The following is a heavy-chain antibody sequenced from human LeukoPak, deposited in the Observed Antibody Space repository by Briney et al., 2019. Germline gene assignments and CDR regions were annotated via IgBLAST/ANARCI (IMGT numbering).Heavy chain of an antibody. Sequence: PGGSLRLSCAASGFTFSSYWMSWVRQAPGKGPECVANIKQDGSEKYYVDSVKGRFTISRDNAKNSLYLQMNSLRAEDTAVYYCARVGVYRTYFDYWGQGTLVTVSS. CDR2: IKQDGSEK. V-gene: IGHV3-7*01. CDR3: ARVGVYRTYFDY. J-gene: IGHJ4*02. CDR1: GFTFSSYW. D-gene: IGHD6-13*01.